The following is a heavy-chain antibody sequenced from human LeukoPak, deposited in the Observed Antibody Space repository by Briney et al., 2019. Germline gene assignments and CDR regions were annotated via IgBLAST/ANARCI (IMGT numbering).Heavy chain of an antibody. CDR2: IYHSGSA. CDR1: GYSISSGYY. J-gene: IGHJ6*03. Sequence: SSETLSLTCTVSGYSISSGYYWGWIRQPPGKGLEWIGSIYHSGSASYNPSLKSRVTISVDTSKNQFSLKLSSVTAADTAVYWCARVGHYYGSGSLPGNYYYYYMDVWGKGTTVTVSS. D-gene: IGHD3-10*01. CDR3: ARVGHYYGSGSLPGNYYYYYMDV. V-gene: IGHV4-38-2*02.